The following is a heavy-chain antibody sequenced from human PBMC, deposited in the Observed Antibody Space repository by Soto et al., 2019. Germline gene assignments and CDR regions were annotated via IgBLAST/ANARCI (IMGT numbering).Heavy chain of an antibody. CDR1: GGSIRSANYY. Sequence: TLSLTCTVSGGSIRSANYYGCWIRQHPGKGLEWIGYIYYSGITYYKPSLKSRVSISVDTSKNQFSLKLSSVTAADTAVYYCVRAPLEGVRGYYGMDVWGQGTTVTVSS. V-gene: IGHV4-31*03. CDR2: IYYSGIT. D-gene: IGHD3-3*01. CDR3: VRAPLEGVRGYYGMDV. J-gene: IGHJ6*02.